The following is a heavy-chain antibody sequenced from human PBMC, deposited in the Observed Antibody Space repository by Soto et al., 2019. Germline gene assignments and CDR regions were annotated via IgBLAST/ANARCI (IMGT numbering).Heavy chain of an antibody. V-gene: IGHV1-2*02. D-gene: IGHD2-2*01. J-gene: IGHJ6*02. CDR2: INPNSGGT. Sequence: ASVKVSCKASGYTFTGYYMHWVRQAPGQGLEWMGWINPNSGGTNYAQKFQGRVTMTRDTSISTAYMALSRLRSDDTAVYYCARGGDCSSTANNIYYYYYYGMDVWGQGTTVTVSS. CDR1: GYTFTGYY. CDR3: ARGGDCSSTANNIYYYYYYGMDV.